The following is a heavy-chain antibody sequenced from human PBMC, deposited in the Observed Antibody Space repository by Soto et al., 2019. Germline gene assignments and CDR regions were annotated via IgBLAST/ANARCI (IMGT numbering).Heavy chain of an antibody. CDR1: GFMFSDYY. D-gene: IGHD2-2*02. CDR3: ARGHYSMDV. Sequence: QVQLMQSGGGLVKPGGSLRLSCAASGFMFSDYYMTWLRQTPVRGLEWVAYNNTISDTNYAASVRGRFTIYRDNARNSVDLQMNSLRVEDSAVYYCARGHYSMDVWGQGTTVTVFS. J-gene: IGHJ6*02. CDR2: NNTISDT. V-gene: IGHV3-11*03.